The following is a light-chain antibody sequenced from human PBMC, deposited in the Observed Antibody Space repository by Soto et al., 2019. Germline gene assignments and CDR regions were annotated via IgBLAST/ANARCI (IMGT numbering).Light chain of an antibody. CDR3: QQYNNWPLYT. J-gene: IGKJ2*01. CDR1: QSVSSN. V-gene: IGKV3-15*01. CDR2: GAS. Sequence: EIVMTQSPATLSVSPGERATLSCRASQSVSSNLAWYQQKPGQAPRLLIYGASTRATGITARFSGSGSGTEFTLTTTSLQSEDVVVYYCQQYNNWPLYTFGQGTKLEIK.